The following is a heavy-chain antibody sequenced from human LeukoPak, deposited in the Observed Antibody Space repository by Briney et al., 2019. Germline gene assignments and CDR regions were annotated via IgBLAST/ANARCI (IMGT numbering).Heavy chain of an antibody. V-gene: IGHV3-66*02. J-gene: IGHJ4*02. Sequence: GGSLRLSCAASGFTVSSNYMSCVRHAPGKGLEGFSVIYSSGSTHYAVYVKGRFTMSRDNSKDTLYLQMNSLRAEDTAVYYCARPDRYCSGGSCYHERYLEYWGQGTLVTVSS. CDR3: ARPDRYCSGGSCYHERYLEY. CDR1: GFTVSSNY. D-gene: IGHD2-15*01. CDR2: IYSSGST.